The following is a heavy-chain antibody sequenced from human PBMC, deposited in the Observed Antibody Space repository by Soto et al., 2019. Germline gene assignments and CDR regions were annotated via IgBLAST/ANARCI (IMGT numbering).Heavy chain of an antibody. V-gene: IGHV1-18*01. D-gene: IGHD6-19*01. CDR3: ARDPSPSIAVAGSWFDP. CDR1: GYTFTSYG. Sequence: GASVKVSCKASGYTFTSYGISWVRQAPGQGLEWMGWISAYNGNTNYAQKLQGRVTMTTDTSTSTAYMELRSLRSGDTAVYYCARDPSPSIAVAGSWFDPWGQGTLVTVSS. J-gene: IGHJ5*02. CDR2: ISAYNGNT.